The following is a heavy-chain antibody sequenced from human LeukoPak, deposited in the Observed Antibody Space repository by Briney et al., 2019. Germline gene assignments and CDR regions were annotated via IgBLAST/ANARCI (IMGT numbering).Heavy chain of an antibody. CDR2: IYSGGST. CDR3: ARPPRYFDWLLPFDY. CDR1: GFTVSSNY. Sequence: PGGSLRLSCAASGFTVSSNYMSWVRQAPGKGLEWVSVIYSGGSTYYADSVKGRFTISRDNSKNTLYLQMNSLRAEDTAVYYCARPPRYFDWLLPFDYWGQGTLVTVSS. J-gene: IGHJ4*02. D-gene: IGHD3-9*01. V-gene: IGHV3-66*04.